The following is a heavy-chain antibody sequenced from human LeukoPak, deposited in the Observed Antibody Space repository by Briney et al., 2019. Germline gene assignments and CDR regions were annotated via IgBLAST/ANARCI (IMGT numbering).Heavy chain of an antibody. V-gene: IGHV1-2*02. CDR3: ARTQQLPYYYYGMDV. CDR2: INPNSGGT. J-gene: IGHJ6*02. Sequence: GASVQVSCKASGYTFTGYYMHWVRQAPGQGLEWMGWINPNSGGTNYAQKFQGRVTMTRDTSISTAYMELSRLRSDDTAVYYCARTQQLPYYYYGMDVWGQGTTVTVSS. D-gene: IGHD6-13*01. CDR1: GYTFTGYY.